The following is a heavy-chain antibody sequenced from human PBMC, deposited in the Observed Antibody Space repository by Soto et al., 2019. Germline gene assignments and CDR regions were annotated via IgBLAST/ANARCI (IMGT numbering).Heavy chain of an antibody. CDR2: IDPGDTYA. CDR1: GYTFTTFW. V-gene: IGHV5-10-1*01. D-gene: IGHD2-8*01. Sequence: GESLKISCTGFGYTFTTFWISWVRQMPGKGLEWMGRIDPGDTYATYSPAFQGHVTISADKATSTAYLQWSSLKASDTAMYFCAGIYCTTSTCGSWFDPWGQGTLVTVSS. CDR3: AGIYCTTSTCGSWFDP. J-gene: IGHJ5*02.